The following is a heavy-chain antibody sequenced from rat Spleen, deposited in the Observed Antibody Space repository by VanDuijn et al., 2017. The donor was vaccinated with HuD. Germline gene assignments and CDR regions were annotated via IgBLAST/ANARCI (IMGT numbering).Heavy chain of an antibody. Sequence: QVQLKESGPGLVQPSQTLSLTCTVSGFSLSSYGVIWVRQPPGKGLEWMGGIWGDGSTNYNSALKSRLSISRDTSKSQVFLKMNSLQPEDTGTYYCARHDYSGDVDFDYWGQGVMVTVSS. CDR3: ARHDYSGDVDFDY. V-gene: IGHV2-13*01. CDR2: IWGDGST. D-gene: IGHD1-1*01. CDR1: GFSLSSYG. J-gene: IGHJ2*01.